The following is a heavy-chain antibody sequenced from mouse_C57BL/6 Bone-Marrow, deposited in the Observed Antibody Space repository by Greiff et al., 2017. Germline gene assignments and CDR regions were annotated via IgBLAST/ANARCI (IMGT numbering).Heavy chain of an antibody. Sequence: VQLKESGAELVRPGTSVKVSCKASGYAFTNYLIEWVKQRPGQGLEWIGVINPGSGGTNYNEKFKGKATLTADKSSSTAYMQLSSLTSEDSAVYFCARGDGNYRFAYWGQGTLVTVSA. V-gene: IGHV1-54*01. CDR3: ARGDGNYRFAY. CDR1: GYAFTNYL. D-gene: IGHD2-1*01. J-gene: IGHJ3*01. CDR2: INPGSGGT.